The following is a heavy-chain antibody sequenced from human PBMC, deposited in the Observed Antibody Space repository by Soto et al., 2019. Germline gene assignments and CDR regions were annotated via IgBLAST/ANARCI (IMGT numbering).Heavy chain of an antibody. CDR1: GGSVSSGSYY. Sequence: PSETLSLTCTVSGGSVSSGSYYWSWIRQPPGKGLEWIGYIYYSGSTNYNPSLKSRVTISVDTSKNQFSLKLSSVTAADTAVYYCARALLPPYGMDVWGQGTTVTVSS. V-gene: IGHV4-61*01. CDR2: IYYSGST. CDR3: ARALLPPYGMDV. J-gene: IGHJ6*02.